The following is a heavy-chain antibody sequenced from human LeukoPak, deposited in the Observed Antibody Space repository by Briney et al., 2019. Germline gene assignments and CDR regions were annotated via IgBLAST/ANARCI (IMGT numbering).Heavy chain of an antibody. CDR1: GGSISSGGYY. Sequence: SSQTLSLTCTVSGGSISSGGYYWSWIRQHPGKGLEWIGYIYYSGSTYYNPSLKSRVTISVDTSKNQFSLKLSSVTAADTAVYYCARRPYYDFWSGHRGPIFDYWGQGTLVTVSS. D-gene: IGHD3-3*01. CDR3: ARRPYYDFWSGHRGPIFDY. CDR2: IYYSGST. V-gene: IGHV4-31*03. J-gene: IGHJ4*02.